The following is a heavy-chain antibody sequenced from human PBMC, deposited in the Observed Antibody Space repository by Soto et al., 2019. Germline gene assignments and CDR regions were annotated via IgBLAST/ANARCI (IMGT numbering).Heavy chain of an antibody. CDR3: AADGCGGDCYYYYYGMDV. D-gene: IGHD2-21*02. CDR2: IVVGSGNT. Sequence: SVKVSCKASGFTFTSSAVQWARQARGQRLEWIGWIVVGSGNTNYAQKFQERVTITRDMSTSTAYMELSSLRSEDTAVYYCAADGCGGDCYYYYYGMDVWGQGTTVTVSS. CDR1: GFTFTSSA. V-gene: IGHV1-58*01. J-gene: IGHJ6*02.